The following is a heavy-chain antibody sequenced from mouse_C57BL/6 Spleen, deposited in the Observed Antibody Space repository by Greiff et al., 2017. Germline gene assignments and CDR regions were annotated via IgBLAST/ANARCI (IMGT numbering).Heavy chain of an antibody. CDR2: ISSGSSTI. CDR3: ARPPSPYAMGD. J-gene: IGHJ4*01. CDR1: GFTFSDYG. V-gene: IGHV5-17*01. Sequence: EVQLMESGGGLVKPGGSLKLSCAASGFTFSDYGMHWVRQAPEKGLEWVAYISSGSSTIYYADTVKGRFTISRDNAKNTLYLQMTSLRSADTAVYYCARPPSPYAMGDWGQGTSVTVA.